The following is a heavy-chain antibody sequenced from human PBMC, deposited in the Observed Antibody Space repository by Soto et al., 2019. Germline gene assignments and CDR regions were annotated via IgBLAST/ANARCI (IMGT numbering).Heavy chain of an antibody. D-gene: IGHD3-10*01. CDR1: GFTFSSYS. V-gene: IGHV3-48*01. CDR3: ARGYYYGSAY. J-gene: IGHJ4*02. CDR2: ISSSSSTI. Sequence: EVQLVESGGGLVQPGGSLRLSCAASGFTFSSYSMNWVRQAPGKGLEWVSYISSSSSTIYYADSVKGRFTISRDNAKNSLYLQMNRLRAEDTAVYYCARGYYYGSAYWGQGTMVTVSS.